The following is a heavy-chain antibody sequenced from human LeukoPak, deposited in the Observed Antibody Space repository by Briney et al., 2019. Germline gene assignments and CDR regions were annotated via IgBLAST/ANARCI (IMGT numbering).Heavy chain of an antibody. CDR3: ARGYGLSCASTTCAGAFDI. CDR1: GFTFSNYW. CDR2: IKQDGGEK. J-gene: IGHJ3*02. V-gene: IGHV3-7*01. D-gene: IGHD2/OR15-2a*01. Sequence: GGSLRLSCEASGFTFSNYWMNWVRQAPGRGLEGVAYIKQDGGEKLYVDSVKGRFTVSRDNTRNSLYLELNSLRDEDTAVYYCARGYGLSCASTTCAGAFDIWGQGTVVTVSS.